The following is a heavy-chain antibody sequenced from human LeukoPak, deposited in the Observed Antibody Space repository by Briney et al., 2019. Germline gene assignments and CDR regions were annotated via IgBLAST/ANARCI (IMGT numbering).Heavy chain of an antibody. CDR1: GDSISSYS. V-gene: IGHV4-59*01. CDR3: ARVGRGVHTWGSYSFDQ. CDR2: ISYSGST. Sequence: SETLSLTCTVSGDSISSYSWTWIRQPPGKGLEWIGFISYSGSTRYNASFERRVTISIGTSNNQFSMKLTSVTAADTARYYCARVGRGVHTWGSYSFDQWGQGALVTVSS. J-gene: IGHJ4*02. D-gene: IGHD3-16*01.